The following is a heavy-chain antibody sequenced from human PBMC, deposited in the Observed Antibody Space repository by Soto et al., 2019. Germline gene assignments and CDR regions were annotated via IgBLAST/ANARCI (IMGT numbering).Heavy chain of an antibody. CDR1: GFIFSGYT. J-gene: IGHJ4*02. V-gene: IGHV3-48*02. CDR3: ARSQMNDF. Sequence: LRLSCAASGFIFSGYTMNWVRQAPGKGLEWLSYISTSSSTIDYADSVRGRFTISRDSAKNSLYLQMNSLTDEDTAVYYCARSQMNDFWGQGTLVTVSS. CDR2: ISTSSSTI.